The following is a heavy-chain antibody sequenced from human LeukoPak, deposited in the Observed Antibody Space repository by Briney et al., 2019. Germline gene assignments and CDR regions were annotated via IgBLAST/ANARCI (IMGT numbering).Heavy chain of an antibody. CDR2: INPNSGGT. Sequence: ASVKVSCKASGYTFTGYYMHWVRQAPGQGLEWMGWINPNSGGTNYAQKFQGRVTITADKSTSTAYMELSSLRSEDTAVYYCARGPQRAFDIWGQGTMVTVSS. V-gene: IGHV1-2*02. CDR1: GYTFTGYY. CDR3: ARGPQRAFDI. J-gene: IGHJ3*02.